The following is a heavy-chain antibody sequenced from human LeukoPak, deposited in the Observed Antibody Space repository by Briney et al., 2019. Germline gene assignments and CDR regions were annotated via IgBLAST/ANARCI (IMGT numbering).Heavy chain of an antibody. CDR2: IRYDGSNK. Sequence: GGSLRLSCAASGFTFSSYGMHWVRQAPGKGLEWVAFIRYDGSNKYYADSVKGRFTISRDNSKNTLYLQMNSLRAEDTAVYYCAREHIIWSGYYKGYFDYWGQGTLVTVSS. V-gene: IGHV3-30*02. J-gene: IGHJ4*02. D-gene: IGHD3-3*01. CDR1: GFTFSSYG. CDR3: AREHIIWSGYYKGYFDY.